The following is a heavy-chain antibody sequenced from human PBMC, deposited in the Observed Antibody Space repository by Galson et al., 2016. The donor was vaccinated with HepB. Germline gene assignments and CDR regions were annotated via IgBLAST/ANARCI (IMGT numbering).Heavy chain of an antibody. Sequence: TLSLTCSVSGDSISSGGYYWTWIRQHPGKGLEWIGYIHYTGTTFYKPSLKSRLKLSVDTSKNLFSLNLTSVTATDTAIYYCAANRGGSGSYDYWGQGTVVTVSS. D-gene: IGHD3-10*01. CDR3: AANRGGSGSYDY. CDR2: IHYTGTT. J-gene: IGHJ4*02. V-gene: IGHV4-31*03. CDR1: GDSISSGGYY.